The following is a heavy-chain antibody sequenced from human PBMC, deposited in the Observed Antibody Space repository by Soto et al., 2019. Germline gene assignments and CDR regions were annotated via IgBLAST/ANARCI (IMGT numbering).Heavy chain of an antibody. CDR3: RSSSRYSTDV. Sequence: QLHLQESGPGLVKPSETLSLSCTVSGGSITSSSYWGWIRQPPGKGLEWIGSIYSTGNTYYNPFLKGRVTIAADTSKNQFSLNLISVTAADTAVYYCRSSSRYSTDVWGQGTTVTVSS. CDR2: IYSTGNT. V-gene: IGHV4-39*01. CDR1: GGSITSSSY. D-gene: IGHD6-13*01. J-gene: IGHJ6*02.